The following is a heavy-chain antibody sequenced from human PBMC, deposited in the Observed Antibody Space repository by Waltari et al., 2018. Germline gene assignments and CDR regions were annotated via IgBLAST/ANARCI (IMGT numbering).Heavy chain of an antibody. D-gene: IGHD4-17*01. Sequence: QVQLVQSGAEVKKPGSSVKVSCKASGGTFSSYAISWVRQAPGQGLEWMGRIIPIFGTANYAQKCQGRVTITADKSTSTAYMELSSLRSEDTAVYYCAAPLKGFDYAVYYFDYWGQGTLVTVSS. CDR1: GGTFSSYA. V-gene: IGHV1-69*08. CDR2: IIPIFGTA. CDR3: AAPLKGFDYAVYYFDY. J-gene: IGHJ4*02.